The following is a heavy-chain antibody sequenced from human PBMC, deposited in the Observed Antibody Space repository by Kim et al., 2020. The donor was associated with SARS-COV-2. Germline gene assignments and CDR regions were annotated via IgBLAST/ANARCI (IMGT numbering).Heavy chain of an antibody. D-gene: IGHD6-19*01. CDR1: GYTFTSYA. CDR2: INTNTGNP. Sequence: ASVKVSCKASGYTFTSYAMNWVRQAPGQGLEWMGWINTNTGNPMYAQGFTGRFVFSFDTSVSTAYLQISSLKAEDTAVYYCARGSYGYSSGWYWGDDFDYWDQGTLVTVSS. CDR3: ARGSYGYSSGWYWGDDFDY. J-gene: IGHJ4*02. V-gene: IGHV7-4-1*02.